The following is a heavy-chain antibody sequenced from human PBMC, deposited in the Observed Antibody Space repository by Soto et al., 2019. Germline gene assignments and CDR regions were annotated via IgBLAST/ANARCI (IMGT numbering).Heavy chain of an antibody. J-gene: IGHJ5*02. CDR3: AIVDVRGWFDP. CDR2: IIPILGIA. CDR1: GGTFSSYT. V-gene: IGHV1-69*02. Sequence: QVQLVQSGAEVKKPGSSVKVSCKASGGTFSSYTISWVRQAPGQGLEWMGRIIPILGIANYAQKFQGRVTITADKSTSTAYMELSSLRSEDTAVYYCAIVDVRGWFDPWGQGTLVTVSS. D-gene: IGHD3-16*01.